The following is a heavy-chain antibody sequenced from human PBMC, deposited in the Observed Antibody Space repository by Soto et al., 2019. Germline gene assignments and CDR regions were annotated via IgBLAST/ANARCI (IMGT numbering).Heavy chain of an antibody. CDR2: FDPEDGET. CDR1: GYTLTELS. CDR3: ATPPRVPRQLVN. D-gene: IGHD6-13*01. V-gene: IGHV1-24*01. Sequence: ASVKVSCKVSGYTLTELSMHWVRQAPGKGLEWMGGFDPEDGETIYAQKFQGRVTMTEDTSTDTAYMELSSLRSEDTAVYYCATPPRVPRQLVNWGQGTLVTVPS. J-gene: IGHJ4*02.